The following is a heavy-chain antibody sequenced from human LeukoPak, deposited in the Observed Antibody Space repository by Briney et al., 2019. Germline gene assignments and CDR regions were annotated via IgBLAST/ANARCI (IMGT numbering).Heavy chain of an antibody. CDR2: IIPIFGTA. D-gene: IGHD2-2*01. CDR1: GGTFSSYA. Sequence: RASVKVSCKASGGTFSSYAISWVRQAPGQGLEWMGGIIPIFGTANYAQKFQGRVTITADESTSTAYMELSSLRSEDTAVYYCATQGGYCSSTGCYANWGQGTLVTVSS. J-gene: IGHJ4*02. CDR3: ATQGGYCSSTGCYAN. V-gene: IGHV1-69*13.